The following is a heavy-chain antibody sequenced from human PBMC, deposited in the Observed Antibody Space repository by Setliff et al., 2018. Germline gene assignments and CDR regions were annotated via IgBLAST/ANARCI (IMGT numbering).Heavy chain of an antibody. D-gene: IGHD3-22*01. Sequence: SETLSLTCTVSGGSISSSSYYWGWIRQPPGKGLEWIGSIYYSGSTYYNPSLKSRVTISVDTSKNQFSLKLGSVTAADTAVYYCARLGSARYDSSGYYPDNWFDPWGQGTLVTVSS. CDR1: GGSISSSSYY. V-gene: IGHV4-39*01. J-gene: IGHJ5*02. CDR3: ARLGSARYDSSGYYPDNWFDP. CDR2: IYYSGST.